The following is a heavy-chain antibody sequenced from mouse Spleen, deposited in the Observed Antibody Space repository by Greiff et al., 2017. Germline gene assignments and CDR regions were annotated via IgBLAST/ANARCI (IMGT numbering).Heavy chain of an antibody. V-gene: IGHV5-9-3*01. CDR2: ISSGGSYT. CDR1: GFTFSSYA. J-gene: IGHJ2*02. CDR3: ARRGGCQFDY. D-gene: IGHD3-2*02. Sequence: EVQLVESGGGLVKPGGSLKLSCAASGFTFSSYAMSWVRQTPEKRLEWVATISSGGSYTYYPDSVKGRFTISRDNAKNTLYLQMSSLRSEDTAMYYCARRGGCQFDYWGQGTSLTVSS.